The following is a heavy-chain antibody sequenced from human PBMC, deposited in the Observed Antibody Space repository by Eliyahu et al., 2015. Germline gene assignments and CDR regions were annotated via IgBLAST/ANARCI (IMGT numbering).Heavy chain of an antibody. Sequence: QVQLVQSGAEVKKPGSSVKVXCKXSGGTFTNYEISWVRQAPGQGLEWMGTISPTFRTTNYAQKVQGRVATTADESTTTAYMELRSLTAEDSAVYYCAGYRDGYNFLPIVWGQGTTVTVSS. J-gene: IGHJ6*02. D-gene: IGHD5-24*01. CDR1: GGTFTNYE. CDR2: ISPTFRTT. CDR3: AGYRDGYNFLPIV. V-gene: IGHV1-69*18.